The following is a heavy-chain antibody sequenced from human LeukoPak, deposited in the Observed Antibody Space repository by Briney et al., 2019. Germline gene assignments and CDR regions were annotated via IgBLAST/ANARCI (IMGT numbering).Heavy chain of an antibody. J-gene: IGHJ3*02. V-gene: IGHV4-30-2*01. D-gene: IGHD1-26*01. CDR2: IYHSGST. CDR3: ARVLYSGRYNGAFDI. Sequence: SETLSLTCAVSGVSISSGGYSWSWIGQPPGQGLEWVGYIYHSGSTYYNPSLKSRVTISVDRSKNQFSLKLSSVTAADTAVYYCARVLYSGRYNGAFDIWGQGTMVTVSS. CDR1: GVSISSGGYS.